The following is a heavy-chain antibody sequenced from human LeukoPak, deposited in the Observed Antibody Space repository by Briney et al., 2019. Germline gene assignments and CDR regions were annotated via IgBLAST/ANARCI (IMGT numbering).Heavy chain of an antibody. CDR2: IYYSGST. Sequence: NPSETLSLTCTVSGGSISSGGYYWSWIRQHPGKGLEWIGYIYYSGSTYYNPSLKSRVTISVDTSKNQFSLKLSSVTAADTAVYYCVSGSSGWSYFQHWGQGTLVTVSS. D-gene: IGHD6-19*01. V-gene: IGHV4-31*03. CDR3: VSGSSGWSYFQH. J-gene: IGHJ1*01. CDR1: GGSISSGGYY.